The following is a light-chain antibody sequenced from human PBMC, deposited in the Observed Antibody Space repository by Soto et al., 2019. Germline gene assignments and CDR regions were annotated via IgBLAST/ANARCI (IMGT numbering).Light chain of an antibody. CDR1: QSVSSN. Sequence: EIVMMQSPATLSVSPGERATLSCRASQSVSSNLAWYQQKPGQAPRLLIYGASTRATGIPARFSGSGSGTEFTLTISSLRSEDFAVYYCQQYNNWPLTFGGGTKVEIK. J-gene: IGKJ4*01. CDR2: GAS. V-gene: IGKV3-15*01. CDR3: QQYNNWPLT.